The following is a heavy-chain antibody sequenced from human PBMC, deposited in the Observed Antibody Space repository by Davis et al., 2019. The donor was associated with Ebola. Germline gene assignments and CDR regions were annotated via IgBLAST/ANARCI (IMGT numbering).Heavy chain of an antibody. Sequence: MPSETLSLTCTVSGGSIISYYWSWFRQPPGKGLEWIGYIYYSGNTNYNPSLKSRVSISVDTSRHQFSLKLNSVTAADTAAYFCARGGGWFDPWGQGTLVIVSS. V-gene: IGHV4-59*08. D-gene: IGHD3-16*01. CDR3: ARGGGWFDP. CDR2: IYYSGNT. CDR1: GGSIISYY. J-gene: IGHJ5*02.